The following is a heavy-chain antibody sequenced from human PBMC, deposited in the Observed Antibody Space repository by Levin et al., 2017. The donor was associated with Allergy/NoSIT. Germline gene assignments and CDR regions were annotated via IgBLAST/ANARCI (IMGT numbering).Heavy chain of an antibody. Sequence: SCAASGFTFSRFAMSWVRQAPGKGLEWVADISYDGNKKYYADSVQGRFSISRDNSKNTQYLQMNSLRGGDTAVYYCARAKATGNYFNYWGQGTLVTVSS. CDR2: ISYDGNKK. J-gene: IGHJ4*02. V-gene: IGHV3-30-3*01. CDR3: ARAKATGNYFNY. D-gene: IGHD1-1*01. CDR1: GFTFSRFA.